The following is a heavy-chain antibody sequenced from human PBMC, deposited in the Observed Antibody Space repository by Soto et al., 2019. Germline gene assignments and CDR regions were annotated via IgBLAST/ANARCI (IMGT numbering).Heavy chain of an antibody. V-gene: IGHV4-39*01. CDR3: ARHERSGNYYTTVWAS. CDR1: GGSISSLSYY. D-gene: IGHD1-1*01. CDR2: IYYSRNT. Sequence: SETLSLTCTVSGGSISSLSYYWGWIRQPPGKGLEWIGSIYYSRNTYYNPSLKSRVTISVDTSKNQFSLKLSSVTAADTAVYYCARHERSGNYYTTVWASGAKGPRSPSP. J-gene: IGHJ6*02.